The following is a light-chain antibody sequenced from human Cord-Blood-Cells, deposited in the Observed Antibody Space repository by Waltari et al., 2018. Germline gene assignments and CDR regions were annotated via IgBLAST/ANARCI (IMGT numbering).Light chain of an antibody. CDR3: CSYAGSSTLV. Sequence: QSALPQPASVSGSPGQSITISCPGTSSDVGCYNLVSWYQQHPGKAPKLMIYEGSKRPSGVSNRFSGSKSGNTASLTISGLQAEDEADYYCCSYAGSSTLVFGGGTKLTVL. CDR2: EGS. V-gene: IGLV2-23*01. J-gene: IGLJ2*01. CDR1: SSDVGCYNL.